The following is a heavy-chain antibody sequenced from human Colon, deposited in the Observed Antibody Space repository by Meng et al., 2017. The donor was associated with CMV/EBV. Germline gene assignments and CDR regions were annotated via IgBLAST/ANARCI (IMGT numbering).Heavy chain of an antibody. Sequence: KASGYTFASYGISWVRQAPGQGLEWMGWISAYNGNTNYAQKLQGRDTMTTDTSTSTAYMELRSLRSDDTAVYYCARGNQLRSSWFDPWGQGTLVTVSS. CDR2: ISAYNGNT. D-gene: IGHD2-2*01. J-gene: IGHJ5*02. CDR3: ARGNQLRSSWFDP. V-gene: IGHV1-18*01. CDR1: GYTFASYG.